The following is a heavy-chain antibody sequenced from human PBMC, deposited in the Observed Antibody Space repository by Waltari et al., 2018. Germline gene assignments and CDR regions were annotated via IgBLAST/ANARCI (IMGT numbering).Heavy chain of an antibody. V-gene: IGHV4-34*01. CDR3: ARVPMVRGVIMFYYYYYGMDV. CDR1: GGSFSGYY. J-gene: IGHJ6*02. Sequence: VQLQQWGAGLLKPSETLSLTCAVYGGSFSGYYWSWIRQPPGKGLEWIGEINHSGSTNYNPSLKSRVTISVDTSKNQFSLKLSSVTAADTAVYYCARVPMVRGVIMFYYYYYGMDVWGQGTTVTVSS. CDR2: INHSGST. D-gene: IGHD3-10*01.